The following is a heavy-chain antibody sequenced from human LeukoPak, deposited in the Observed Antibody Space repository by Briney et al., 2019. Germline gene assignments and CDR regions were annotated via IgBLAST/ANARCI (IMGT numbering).Heavy chain of an antibody. D-gene: IGHD2-15*01. V-gene: IGHV1-18*01. CDR2: ISGYNVNA. Sequence: ASVKVSCKASGYTFSSFGISWVRQAPGQGLEWMGWISGYNVNANYAQKLQGRVTMTTDTSTSTAYMELRSLRSDDTAVYYCARENFPTIRGYCTGGSCALDFWGQGTLVTVSS. CDR1: GYTFSSFG. CDR3: ARENFPTIRGYCTGGSCALDF. J-gene: IGHJ4*02.